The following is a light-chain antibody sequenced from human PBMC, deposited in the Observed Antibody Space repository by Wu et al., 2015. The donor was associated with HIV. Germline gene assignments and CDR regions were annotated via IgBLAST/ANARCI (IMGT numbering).Light chain of an antibody. J-gene: IGKJ5*01. CDR1: GSDW. CDR2: EAY. Sequence: GSDWLAWYQQKSDQSPKLLIYEAYKKAAGVPDRFNAAGSGTDFSLTISRLDPEDFAFYFCQQYGSTPITFGPGTRVDMK. CDR3: QQYGSTPIT. V-gene: IGKV3-20*01.